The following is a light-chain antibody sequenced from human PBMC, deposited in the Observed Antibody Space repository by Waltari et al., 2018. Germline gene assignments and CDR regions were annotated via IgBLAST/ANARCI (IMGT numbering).Light chain of an antibody. Sequence: QSALTQPASVSGSPGQSITISCTGTSSDIGGYNSVSWYQQHPGKAPKLRIYEVTNRPSGVSNRFSGSKSGNTASLTISGLQAEDEADYYCRSYTSSSTAVFGGGTKLTVL. CDR1: SSDIGGYNS. J-gene: IGLJ2*01. V-gene: IGLV2-14*01. CDR2: EVT. CDR3: RSYTSSSTAV.